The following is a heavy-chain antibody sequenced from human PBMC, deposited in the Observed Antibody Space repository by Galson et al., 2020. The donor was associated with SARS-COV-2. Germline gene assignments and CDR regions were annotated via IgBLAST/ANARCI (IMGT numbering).Heavy chain of an antibody. CDR3: VRGRSQSGYGGFPDGFDL. Sequence: GESLKISCAASGFTFSGHYMSWIRQDPGRGLEWVSYISSGGSAKYYAGSVQGRFTISRDNAESSVSLEMNNLRVEDTAVYYCVRGRSQSGYGGFPDGFDLWGQGTVVTVSS. CDR1: GFTFSGHY. J-gene: IGHJ3*01. V-gene: IGHV3-11*01. CDR2: ISSGGSAK. D-gene: IGHD3-3*01.